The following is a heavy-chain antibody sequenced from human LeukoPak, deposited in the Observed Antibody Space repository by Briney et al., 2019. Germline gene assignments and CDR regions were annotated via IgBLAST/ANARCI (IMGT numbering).Heavy chain of an antibody. CDR2: INHSGST. CDR3: ARGGVVTHHDAFDI. Sequence: SETLSLTCAVYGGSFSGYYWSWIRQPPGKGLEWIGEINHSGSTNYNPSLKSRVTISVDTSKNQFSLKPSSVTAADTAVYYCARGGVVTHHDAFDIWGQGTMVTVSS. V-gene: IGHV4-34*01. D-gene: IGHD4-23*01. J-gene: IGHJ3*02. CDR1: GGSFSGYY.